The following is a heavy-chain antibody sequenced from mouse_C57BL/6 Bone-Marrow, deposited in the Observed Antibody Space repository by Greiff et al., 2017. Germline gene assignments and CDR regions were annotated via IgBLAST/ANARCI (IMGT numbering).Heavy chain of an antibody. Sequence: EVQLVESGGDLVKPGESLKLSCAASGFTFSSYGMSWVRQTPDKRLEWVATISSGGSYTYYPDSVKGRFTISRDNAKNTLYLQMSSLKSEDTAMYYCARHDYYGSSPYFAYWGQGTTLTDSS. CDR3: ARHDYYGSSPYFAY. V-gene: IGHV5-6*01. CDR2: ISSGGSYT. D-gene: IGHD1-1*01. CDR1: GFTFSSYG. J-gene: IGHJ2*01.